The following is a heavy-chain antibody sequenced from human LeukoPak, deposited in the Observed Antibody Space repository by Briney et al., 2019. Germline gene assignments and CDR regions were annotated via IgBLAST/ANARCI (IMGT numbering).Heavy chain of an antibody. CDR1: GGSFSGYY. CDR3: ARRPYCSGGSCYSGWFDP. V-gene: IGHV4-34*01. J-gene: IGHJ5*02. D-gene: IGHD2-15*01. CDR2: INHSGST. Sequence: SETLSLTCAVYGGSFSGYYWSWIRQPPGKGLEWIGEINHSGSTNYNPSLKSRVTISVDTSRNQFSLKLSSVTDADTAVYYCARRPYCSGGSCYSGWFDPWGQGTLVTVSS.